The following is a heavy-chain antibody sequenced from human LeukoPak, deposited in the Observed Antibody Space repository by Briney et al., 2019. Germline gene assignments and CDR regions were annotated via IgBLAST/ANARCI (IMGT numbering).Heavy chain of an antibody. CDR1: GYTFTSYY. CDR2: INPSGGST. Sequence: ASVKVSCKASGYTFTSYYMHWVRQAPGQGLEWMGIINPSGGSTSYAQKFQGRVTMTRDTSTSTVYMELSSLRSEDTAVYYCARASPIAVAGIGAFDIWGQGTMVTVSS. V-gene: IGHV1-46*01. J-gene: IGHJ3*02. D-gene: IGHD6-19*01. CDR3: ARASPIAVAGIGAFDI.